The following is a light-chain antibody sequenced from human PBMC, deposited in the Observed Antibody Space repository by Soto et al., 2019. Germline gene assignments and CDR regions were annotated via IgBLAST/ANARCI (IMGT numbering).Light chain of an antibody. V-gene: IGKV1-5*01. CDR2: DAS. J-gene: IGKJ4*01. Sequence: DIQMTQSPSTLSASVGDRVTITCRASQSISSWLAWYQQKPGKAPKLLIYDASNWESGVPPRFSGSGSGTASTLPISSRQPDNFASYYCQQHNCYQLTFGGGTKVQI. CDR1: QSISSW. CDR3: QQHNCYQLT.